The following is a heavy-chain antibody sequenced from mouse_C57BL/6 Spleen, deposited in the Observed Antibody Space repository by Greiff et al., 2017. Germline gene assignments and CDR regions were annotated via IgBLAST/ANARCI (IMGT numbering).Heavy chain of an antibody. V-gene: IGHV1-76*01. Sequence: QVQLQQSGAELVRPGASVKLSCKASGYTFTDYYINWVKQRPGQGLEWIARIYPGSGNTYYNEKFKGKATLTAEKSSSTAYMQLSSLTSEDSAVYFCASGYYSNYEYYFDYWGQGTTLTVSS. D-gene: IGHD2-5*01. CDR3: ASGYYSNYEYYFDY. J-gene: IGHJ2*01. CDR1: GYTFTDYY. CDR2: IYPGSGNT.